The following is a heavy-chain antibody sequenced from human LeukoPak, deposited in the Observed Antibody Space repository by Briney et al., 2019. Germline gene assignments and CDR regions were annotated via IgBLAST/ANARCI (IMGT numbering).Heavy chain of an antibody. Sequence: PGRSLRLSCAASGFTFSSYGMHWVRQAPGKGLEWVAVISYDGSNKYYADSVKGRFTISRDNSKNTLYLQMNSLRAEDTAVYYCAKRYGGNFDYWGQGTLVTVSS. J-gene: IGHJ4*02. CDR3: AKRYGGNFDY. CDR1: GFTFSSYG. V-gene: IGHV3-30*18. CDR2: ISYDGSNK. D-gene: IGHD4-23*01.